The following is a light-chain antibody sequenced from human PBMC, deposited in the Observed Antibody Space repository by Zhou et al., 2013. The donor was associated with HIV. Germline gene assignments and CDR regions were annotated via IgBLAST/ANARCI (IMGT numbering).Light chain of an antibody. CDR2: GAS. V-gene: IGKV1-5*01. CDR1: QSVSTY. J-gene: IGKJ3*01. Sequence: DIQMTQSPSTLSASVGDRITITCRASQSVSTYLAWYQQRPGRAPKLLVSGASTLESGVPSRFSGSGSGTEFTLTISSLQPEDFATYYCLQHNSYPPFTFGPGTKVDIK. CDR3: LQHNSYPPFT.